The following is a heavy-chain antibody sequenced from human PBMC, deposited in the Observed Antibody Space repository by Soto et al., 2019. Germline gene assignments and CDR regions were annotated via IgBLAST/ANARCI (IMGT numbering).Heavy chain of an antibody. V-gene: IGHV3-23*01. Sequence: GWSLRLSCAASVFTFSSYGMSWVRQAPGKGLEWVAGIPVIGERRYYADSVKGRFTISRDNAKNTLYLQMNSLRVEDAAVYFCARGGDRYGTVCFDSWGQGTLVTVSS. CDR3: ARGGDRYGTVCFDS. J-gene: IGHJ4*02. CDR1: VFTFSSYG. D-gene: IGHD1-1*01. CDR2: IPVIGERR.